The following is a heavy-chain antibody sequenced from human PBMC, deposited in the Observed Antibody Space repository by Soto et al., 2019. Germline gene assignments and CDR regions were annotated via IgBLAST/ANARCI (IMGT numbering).Heavy chain of an antibody. Sequence: SRPLSLTCTFYGCSISSSSYYWGGIRQPPGKGLEWIGSIYYSGSTYYNPSLKSRVTISVDTSKNQFSLKLRSVTAADTAVYYCASSSTWYRIFYVDVWAKGTLVTVSS. CDR2: IYYSGST. CDR1: GCSISSSSYY. CDR3: ASSSTWYRIFYVDV. D-gene: IGHD6-13*01. J-gene: IGHJ4*02. V-gene: IGHV4-39*01.